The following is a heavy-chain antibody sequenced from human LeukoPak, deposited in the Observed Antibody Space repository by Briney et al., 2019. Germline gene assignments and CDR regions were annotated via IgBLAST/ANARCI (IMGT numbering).Heavy chain of an antibody. J-gene: IGHJ4*02. D-gene: IGHD6-19*01. CDR1: GFTFSSYG. V-gene: IGHV3-30*19. CDR3: ARDTRIAVAGDFDY. Sequence: PGGSLRLSCAASGFTFSSYGMHWVRQAPGKGLEWVAVISYDGSNKYYADSVKGRFTISRDNSKNTLYLQMNSLRAEGTAVYYCARDTRIAVAGDFDYWGQGTLVTVSS. CDR2: ISYDGSNK.